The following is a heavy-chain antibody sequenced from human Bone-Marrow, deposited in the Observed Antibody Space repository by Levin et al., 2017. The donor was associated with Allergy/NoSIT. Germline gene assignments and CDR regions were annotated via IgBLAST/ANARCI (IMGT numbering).Heavy chain of an antibody. CDR3: ARTPICSSSCRPYYFDY. V-gene: IGHV1-69*04. CDR2: IIPILGIA. CDR1: GGTFSSYA. J-gene: IGHJ4*02. D-gene: IGHD6-13*01. Sequence: WASVKVSCKASGGTFSSYAISWVRQAPGQGLEWMGRIIPILGIANYAQKFQGRVTITADKSTSTAYMELSSLRSEDTAVYYCARTPICSSSCRPYYFDYWGQGTLVTVSS.